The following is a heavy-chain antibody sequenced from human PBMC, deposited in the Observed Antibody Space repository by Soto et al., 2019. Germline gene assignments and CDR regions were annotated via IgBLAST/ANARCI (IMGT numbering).Heavy chain of an antibody. V-gene: IGHV3-33*01. D-gene: IGHD6-13*01. J-gene: IGHJ4*02. CDR2: IWYDGSNK. Sequence: PGGSLRLSCAASGFTFSSYGMHWVRQAPGKGLEWVAVIWYDGSNKYYADSVKGRFTISRDNSKNTLYLQMNSLRAEDTAVYYCARGSGAAAVYYFDYWGQGTLVTVSS. CDR3: ARGSGAAAVYYFDY. CDR1: GFTFSSYG.